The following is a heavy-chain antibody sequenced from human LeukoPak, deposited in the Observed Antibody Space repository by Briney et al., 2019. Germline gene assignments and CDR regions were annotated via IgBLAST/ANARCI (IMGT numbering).Heavy chain of an antibody. CDR3: ARMSYYDRRGDNWFDP. J-gene: IGHJ5*02. Sequence: ASVKVSCKASGYTFTSYDINWVRQATGHGLEGMGWMNPNSCNTGYAQNLQGRVSMTRDTSISTAYMELSSLRSEDTAVYYCARMSYYDRRGDNWFDPWGQGTLVIVSS. V-gene: IGHV1-8*01. D-gene: IGHD3-22*01. CDR2: MNPNSCNT. CDR1: GYTFTSYD.